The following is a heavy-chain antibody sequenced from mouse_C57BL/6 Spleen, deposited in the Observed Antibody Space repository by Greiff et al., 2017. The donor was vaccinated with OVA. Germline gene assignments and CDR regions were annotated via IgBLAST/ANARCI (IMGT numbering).Heavy chain of an antibody. V-gene: IGHV1-69*01. CDR3: ARTSYYSNDGYFDV. CDR2: IDPSDSYT. Sequence: QVQLQQPGAELVMPGASVTLSCKASGYTFTRYWMHWVKQRPGQGLEWIGEIDPSDSYTNYNHKFKGKSTLTVDKFSSSAYMQLSSLTSEDSAVYYCARTSYYSNDGYFDVWGTGTTVTVAS. CDR1: GYTFTRYW. J-gene: IGHJ1*03. D-gene: IGHD2-5*01.